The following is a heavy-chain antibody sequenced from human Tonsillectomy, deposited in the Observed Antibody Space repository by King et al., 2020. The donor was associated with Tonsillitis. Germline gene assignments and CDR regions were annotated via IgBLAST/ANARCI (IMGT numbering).Heavy chain of an antibody. CDR2: IKSKTDGGTT. V-gene: IGHV3-15*01. Sequence: VQLVESGGGLVKPGGSLRISCAASGFTFSNAWTSWVRQAPGKGLEWVGRIKSKTDGGTTDYAAPVKGRFTISRDDSKNTLYLQMNSLKSEDTAVYYCSTIGSYAGDNWGQGTLVTVSS. CDR3: STIGSYAGDN. J-gene: IGHJ4*02. CDR1: GFTFSNAW. D-gene: IGHD3-16*01.